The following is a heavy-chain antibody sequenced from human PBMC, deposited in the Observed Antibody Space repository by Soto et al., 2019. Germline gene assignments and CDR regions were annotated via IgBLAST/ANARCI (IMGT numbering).Heavy chain of an antibody. CDR1: GYTFTSYA. CDR2: INAGNGNT. Sequence: ASVKVSCKASGYTFTSYAMHWVRQAPGQRLEWMGWINAGNGNTKYSQKFQGRVTITRDTSASTAYMELSSLRSEDTAVYYCARDLGYCTNGVCFGFDYWGQGTLVTVS. J-gene: IGHJ4*02. CDR3: ARDLGYCTNGVCFGFDY. V-gene: IGHV1-3*01. D-gene: IGHD2-8*01.